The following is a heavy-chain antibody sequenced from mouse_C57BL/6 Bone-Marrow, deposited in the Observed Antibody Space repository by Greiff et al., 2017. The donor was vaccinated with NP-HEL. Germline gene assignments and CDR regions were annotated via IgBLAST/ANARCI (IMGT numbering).Heavy chain of an antibody. V-gene: IGHV5-12*01. D-gene: IGHD2-5*01. CDR3: ARQGYYSNYPFDY. CDR2: ISNGGGST. Sequence: EVQLVESGGGLVQPGGSLKLSCAASGFTFSDYYMYWVRQTPEKRLEWVAYISNGGGSTYYPDTVKGRFTISRDNAKNTLYLQMSRLKSEDTAMYYCARQGYYSNYPFDYWGQGTTLTVSS. CDR1: GFTFSDYY. J-gene: IGHJ2*01.